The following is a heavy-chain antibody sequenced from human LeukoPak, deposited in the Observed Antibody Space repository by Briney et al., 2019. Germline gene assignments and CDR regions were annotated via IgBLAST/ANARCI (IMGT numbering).Heavy chain of an antibody. CDR3: AKDYCSGGSCYLDY. V-gene: IGHV3-9*01. D-gene: IGHD2-15*01. CDR2: ISWNSGGI. CDR1: GFTFDDYA. J-gene: IGHJ4*02. Sequence: GGSLRLSCAASGFTFDDYAMRWVRQAPGKGLEWVSGISWNSGGIGYADSVKGRFTISRDNAKNSLYLQMNSLRAEDTALYYCAKDYCSGGSCYLDYWGQGTLVTVSS.